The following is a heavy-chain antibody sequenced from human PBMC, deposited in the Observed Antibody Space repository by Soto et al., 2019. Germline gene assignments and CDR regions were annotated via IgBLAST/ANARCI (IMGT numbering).Heavy chain of an antibody. CDR1: GFTFSSYG. Sequence: GGSLRLSCAASGFTFSSYGMHWVRQAPGKGLEWVAVIWYDGSNKYYADSVKGRFTISRDNSKNTLYLQMNSLRAEDTAVYYCARDRLSRDRQGYYYYMDVWGKGTTVTVSS. CDR2: IWYDGSNK. D-gene: IGHD2-15*01. CDR3: ARDRLSRDRQGYYYYMDV. J-gene: IGHJ6*03. V-gene: IGHV3-33*01.